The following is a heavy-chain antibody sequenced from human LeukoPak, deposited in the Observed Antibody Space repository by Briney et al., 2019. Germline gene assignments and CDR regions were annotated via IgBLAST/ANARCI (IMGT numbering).Heavy chain of an antibody. J-gene: IGHJ4*02. CDR2: VKQDGSEN. D-gene: IGHD2-2*01. V-gene: IGHV3-7*01. CDR3: ARERYCTSTTCYAGVPFDY. CDR1: GFTFSTYY. Sequence: GGSLRLSCAASGFTFSTYYMTWVRQAPGKGLEWVAGVKQDGSENYYVDSVKGRFTISRDNSKNSLYLQMNSLRAEDTAVYFCARERYCTSTTCYAGVPFDYWGQGTLVTVAS.